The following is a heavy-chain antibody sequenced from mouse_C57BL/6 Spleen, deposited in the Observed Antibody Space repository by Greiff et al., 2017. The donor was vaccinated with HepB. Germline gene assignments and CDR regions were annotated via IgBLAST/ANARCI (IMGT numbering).Heavy chain of an antibody. CDR2: IDPENGDT. V-gene: IGHV14-4*01. J-gene: IGHJ3*01. Sequence: VQLQQSGAELVRPGASVKLSCTASGFNIKDDYMHWVKQRPEQGLEWIGWIDPENGDTKYASKFQGKATITADTSSNTAYLQLSSLTSEDTAVYYCTTPAWFAYWGQGTLVTVSA. CDR1: GFNIKDDY. CDR3: TTPAWFAY.